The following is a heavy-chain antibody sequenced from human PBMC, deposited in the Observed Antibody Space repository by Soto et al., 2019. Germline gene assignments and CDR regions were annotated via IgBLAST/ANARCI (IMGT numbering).Heavy chain of an antibody. D-gene: IGHD2-2*01. CDR3: ATGIVGYCSSTSCSPFDY. J-gene: IGHJ4*02. CDR1: GFTFSSYA. V-gene: IGHV3-23*01. Sequence: EVQLLESGGGLVQPGGSLRLSCAASGFTFSSYAMGWVRQAPGKGLEWVSAISGSGGSTYYADSVKGRFTISRDNSKNTLYLQMNSLRAEDTAVYYCATGIVGYCSSTSCSPFDYWGQGTLVTVSS. CDR2: ISGSGGST.